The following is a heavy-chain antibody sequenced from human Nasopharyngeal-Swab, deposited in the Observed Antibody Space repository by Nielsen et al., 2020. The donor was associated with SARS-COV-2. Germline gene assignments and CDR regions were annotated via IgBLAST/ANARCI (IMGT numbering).Heavy chain of an antibody. J-gene: IGHJ3*02. V-gene: IGHV3-30*04. CDR3: ARAITAGASKGAFDI. CDR1: GFTFSSYA. D-gene: IGHD1-14*01. Sequence: GGSLRLSCAASGFTFSSYAMHWVRQAPGKGLEWVAVISYDGSNKYYADSVKGRFTISRDNSKNTLYLQMNSLRAEDTAVYYCARAITAGASKGAFDIWGQGTMVTASS. CDR2: ISYDGSNK.